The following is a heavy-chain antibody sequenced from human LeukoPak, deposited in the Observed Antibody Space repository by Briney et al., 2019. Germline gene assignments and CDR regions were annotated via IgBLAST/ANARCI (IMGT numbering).Heavy chain of an antibody. J-gene: IGHJ3*02. CDR2: VYYTGST. V-gene: IGHV4-59*01. CDR3: ARGPHWVTGDYDAFDI. D-gene: IGHD4-17*01. CDR1: GNSFGDYY. Sequence: SETLSLTCTVSGNSFGDYYWSWIRQPPGKGLEWIGYVYYTGSTNYNPSLTSRVTISVDTSKNQFSLKLTSVTAADTAVYYCARGPHWVTGDYDAFDIWGQGTMVTVSS.